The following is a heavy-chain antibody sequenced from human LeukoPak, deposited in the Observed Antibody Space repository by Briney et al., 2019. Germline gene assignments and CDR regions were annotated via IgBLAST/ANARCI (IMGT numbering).Heavy chain of an antibody. D-gene: IGHD6-13*01. Sequence: ASVKVSCKASGYTFTGYYMHWLRQAPGQGLEWMGWINPNSGGTNYAQKFQGRVTMTRDTSISTAYMELSRLRSDDTAVYYCASSRFGIAAAAPKGGVDYWGQGTPVTVSS. CDR3: ASSRFGIAAAAPKGGVDY. V-gene: IGHV1-2*02. CDR2: INPNSGGT. J-gene: IGHJ4*02. CDR1: GYTFTGYY.